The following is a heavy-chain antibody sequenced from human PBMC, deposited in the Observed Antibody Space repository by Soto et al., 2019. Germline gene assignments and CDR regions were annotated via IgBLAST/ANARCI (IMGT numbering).Heavy chain of an antibody. Sequence: GESLKISCKASGYSFTTYWIGWVRQMPGRGLEWMGIIYPGDSDTRYSPSFQGQVTISADKSISTTYLQWSSLKASDTAMYCCARHGSSSTSNYYYYGTDVWGQGTTVTVSS. J-gene: IGHJ6*02. CDR3: ARHGSSSTSNYYYYGTDV. CDR1: GYSFTTYW. D-gene: IGHD3-10*01. V-gene: IGHV5-51*01. CDR2: IYPGDSDT.